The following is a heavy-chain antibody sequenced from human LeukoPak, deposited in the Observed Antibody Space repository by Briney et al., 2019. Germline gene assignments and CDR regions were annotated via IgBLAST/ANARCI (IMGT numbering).Heavy chain of an antibody. CDR3: AKEQSHSFDGKGYSVY. Sequence: PGGSLRLSCAASGFSFSSYAMYWVRQAPGKGLEWVAFIRYDGSKKYYADSVKGRFTISRDNSKNTLYLQMNSLRAEDTAVYYCAKEQSHSFDGKGYSVYWGQGTLVTVSS. D-gene: IGHD3-22*01. CDR1: GFSFSSYA. J-gene: IGHJ4*02. CDR2: IRYDGSKK. V-gene: IGHV3-30*02.